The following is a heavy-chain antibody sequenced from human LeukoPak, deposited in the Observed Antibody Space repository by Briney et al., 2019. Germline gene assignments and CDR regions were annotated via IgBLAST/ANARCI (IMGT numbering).Heavy chain of an antibody. V-gene: IGHV3-48*01. Sequence: GGSLRLSCAASGFTFSSYSMNWVRQAPGKGLEWVSYISSDSSTIYYADSVKGRFTISRDNGKNSLYLEMNSLRADDTAVYYWARDRGYVYLNYGGRGPLVTFSS. J-gene: IGHJ4*02. CDR1: GFTFSSYS. CDR2: ISSDSSTI. CDR3: ARDRGYVYLNY. D-gene: IGHD5-12*01.